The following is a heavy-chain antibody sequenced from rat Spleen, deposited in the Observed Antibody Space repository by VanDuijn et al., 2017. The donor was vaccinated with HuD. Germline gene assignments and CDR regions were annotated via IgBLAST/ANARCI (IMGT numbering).Heavy chain of an antibody. CDR1: GFTFSNYD. J-gene: IGHJ3*01. D-gene: IGHD4-3*01. CDR2: ISPGGGST. V-gene: IGHV5-25*01. Sequence: EVQLVASGGDLVQPGRSLKLSCAASGFTFSNYDMAWVRQDSTKGLEWVASISPGGGSTYYRDSVKGRFTVSRDNAKSTLYLQMDSLRSEDTATFYCVRQDTSGYSNWFTYWGQGTLVTVSS. CDR3: VRQDTSGYSNWFTY.